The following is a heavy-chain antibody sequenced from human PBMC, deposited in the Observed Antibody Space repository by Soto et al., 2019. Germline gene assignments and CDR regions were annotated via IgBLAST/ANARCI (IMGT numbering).Heavy chain of an antibody. V-gene: IGHV3-15*07. CDR2: VKSKTDGGTT. J-gene: IGHJ4*01. CDR1: GFTFSNAW. D-gene: IGHD3-22*01. Sequence: PVGSLRLSCAVSGFTFSNAWINWVRQTPGKGLEWVGRVKSKTDGGTTDFAAPVKGRFAISRDDSKNMVYLEMNSLKTEDTAIYYCTKDSYITSIIVRFDYWGHGTLVTVSS. CDR3: TKDSYITSIIVRFDY.